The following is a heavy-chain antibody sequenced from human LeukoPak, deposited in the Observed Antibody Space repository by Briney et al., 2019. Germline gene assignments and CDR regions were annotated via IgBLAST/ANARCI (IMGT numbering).Heavy chain of an antibody. Sequence: LVASVKVSCKASGYTFTSHDINWLRQATGQGLEWMGWMNPNSGNTGYAQKFQGRVTMTRNTSISTAYMELSSLRSEDTAVYYCARVRAMITFGGVIDHFDYWGQGTLVTVSS. CDR3: ARVRAMITFGGVIDHFDY. V-gene: IGHV1-8*01. CDR1: GYTFTSHD. D-gene: IGHD3-16*02. J-gene: IGHJ4*02. CDR2: MNPNSGNT.